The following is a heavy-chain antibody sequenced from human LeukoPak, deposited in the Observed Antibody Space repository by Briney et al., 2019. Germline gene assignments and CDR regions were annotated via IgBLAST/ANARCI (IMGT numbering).Heavy chain of an antibody. CDR1: GFTVSSNY. V-gene: IGHV3-66*01. Sequence: GGSLRLSCAASGFTVSSNYMTWVRQAPGKGLEWVSVIYSGGNTYYADSVKGRFTISRDNTKNTLYLQMNSLRADDTAVYYCARDVGFIVGATPGAFDIWGQGTMVTVSS. CDR2: IYSGGNT. CDR3: ARDVGFIVGATPGAFDI. J-gene: IGHJ3*02. D-gene: IGHD1-26*01.